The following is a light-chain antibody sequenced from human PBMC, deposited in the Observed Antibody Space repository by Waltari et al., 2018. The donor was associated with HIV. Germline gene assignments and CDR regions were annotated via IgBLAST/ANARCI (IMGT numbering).Light chain of an antibody. CDR3: QQYMSWPRT. J-gene: IGKJ1*01. CDR2: EAS. Sequence: EPVMTQSPDPLSVSPGETVILSCRASQSVSDDLAWYQQKPGRAPRLLIYEASTRNTGVPVKFRGTGSGTEFTLTISSLQSEDLGVYFCQQYMSWPRTFGQGTRVELK. V-gene: IGKV3-15*01. CDR1: QSVSDD.